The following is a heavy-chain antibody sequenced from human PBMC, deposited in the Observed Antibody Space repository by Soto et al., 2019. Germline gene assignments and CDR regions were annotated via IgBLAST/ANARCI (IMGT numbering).Heavy chain of an antibody. J-gene: IGHJ4*02. CDR1: GGSISSSSYY. Sequence: ETLSLTCTVSGGSISSSSYYWGWIRQPPGKGLEWIGSIYYSGSTYYNPSLKSRVTISVDTSKNQFSLKLSSVTAADTAVYYCASTSSGWYWYSGFDYWGQGTLVTVSS. D-gene: IGHD6-19*01. CDR3: ASTSSGWYWYSGFDY. CDR2: IYYSGST. V-gene: IGHV4-39*01.